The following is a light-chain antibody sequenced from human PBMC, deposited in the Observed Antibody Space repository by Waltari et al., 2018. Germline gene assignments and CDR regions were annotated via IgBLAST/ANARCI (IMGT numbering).Light chain of an antibody. CDR3: QQLKI. J-gene: IGKJ3*01. V-gene: IGKV1-9*01. Sequence: DIQLTQSPSFLSASVGDSVTITCRASQGISSYLAWYQQKPGKAPKLLIYAASTLQSGVPSRFSGSGSGTEFTLTISSLQPEDFATYYCQQLKIFGPGTKVDIE. CDR1: QGISSY. CDR2: AAS.